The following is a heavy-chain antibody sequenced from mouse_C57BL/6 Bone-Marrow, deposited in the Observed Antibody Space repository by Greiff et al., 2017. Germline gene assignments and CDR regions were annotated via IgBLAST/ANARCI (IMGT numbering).Heavy chain of an antibody. CDR3: AGYYGSSPDWYFDV. CDR2: IYPGSGNT. Sequence: QVQLQQSGAELVRPGASVKLSCKASGYTFTDYYINWVKQRPGQGLEWIARIYPGSGNTYYNEKFKGKATLTAEKSSSTAYMQLSSLTSEDSAVXFCAGYYGSSPDWYFDVWGTGTTVTVSS. J-gene: IGHJ1*03. V-gene: IGHV1-76*01. D-gene: IGHD1-1*01. CDR1: GYTFTDYY.